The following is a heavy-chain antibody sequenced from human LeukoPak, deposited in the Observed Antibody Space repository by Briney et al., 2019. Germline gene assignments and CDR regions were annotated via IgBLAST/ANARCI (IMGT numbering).Heavy chain of an antibody. Sequence: GGSLRLSCEVSEFTFSNSWMSWVRQAPGKGLEWVANIKQDGGEKYYVDSVKGRFTISRDNAKNSLFLQMNSLRAEDTAVYYCARVRSIAVAGTAGDYWGQGTLVTVSS. V-gene: IGHV3-7*03. D-gene: IGHD6-19*01. J-gene: IGHJ4*02. CDR1: EFTFSNSW. CDR2: IKQDGGEK. CDR3: ARVRSIAVAGTAGDY.